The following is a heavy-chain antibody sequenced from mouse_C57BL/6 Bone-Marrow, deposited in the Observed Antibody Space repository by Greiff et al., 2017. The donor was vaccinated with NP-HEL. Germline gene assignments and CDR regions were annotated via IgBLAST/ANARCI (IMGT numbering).Heavy chain of an antibody. V-gene: IGHV1-72*01. Sequence: QVQLKQPGAELVKPGASVKLSCKASGYTFTSYWMHWVKERPGRGLEWIGRIDPNSGGTKYNEKFKSKATLTVDKPSSTAYMQLSSLTSEDSAVYYCAREWRLGPWGWFAYWGQGTLVTVSA. J-gene: IGHJ3*01. CDR2: IDPNSGGT. CDR1: GYTFTSYW. CDR3: AREWRLGPWGWFAY.